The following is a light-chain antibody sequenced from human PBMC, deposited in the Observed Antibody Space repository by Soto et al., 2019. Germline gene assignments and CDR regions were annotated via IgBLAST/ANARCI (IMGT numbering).Light chain of an antibody. CDR1: QDISNY. J-gene: IGKJ5*01. V-gene: IGKV1-33*01. CDR3: QQYDNLPPIN. CDR2: DAS. Sequence: DIQMTQSPSSLSASVGDRVTITCHASQDISNYLNWYQQKPGKAPKLLIYDASNLETGVPSRFSGSGSGTDFTFTISSLQPEDIATYYCQQYDNLPPINFGQGTRLEIK.